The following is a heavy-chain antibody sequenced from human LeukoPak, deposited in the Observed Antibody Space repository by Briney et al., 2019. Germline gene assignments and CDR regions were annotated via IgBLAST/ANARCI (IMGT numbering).Heavy chain of an antibody. CDR2: INPNTGGR. Sequence: GASVRVSCKASEYTFIGYFMHWVRQAPGQGLEWMGWINPNTGGRNYGQKFQGRVTMTRDTSISAAYMELSGLKSDDTAVYYCARGRGYCGGDTCHIYGMDVWGQGTTVTVSS. CDR3: ARGRGYCGGDTCHIYGMDV. V-gene: IGHV1-2*02. D-gene: IGHD2-15*01. CDR1: EYTFIGYF. J-gene: IGHJ6*02.